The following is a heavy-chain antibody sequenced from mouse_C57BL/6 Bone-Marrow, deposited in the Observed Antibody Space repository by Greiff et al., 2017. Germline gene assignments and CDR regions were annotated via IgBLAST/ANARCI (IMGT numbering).Heavy chain of an antibody. J-gene: IGHJ2*01. Sequence: QVQLQQPGAELVRPGSSVKLSCKASGYTFTSYWMDWVKQRPGQGLEWIGNIYPSDSETHYNQKFKDKAKLTVDKSSSTAYMQLSSLTSEDSAVYYCARGGGCDYWGQGTTRTVSS. CDR2: IYPSDSET. CDR3: ARGGGCDY. V-gene: IGHV1-61*01. CDR1: GYTFTSYW.